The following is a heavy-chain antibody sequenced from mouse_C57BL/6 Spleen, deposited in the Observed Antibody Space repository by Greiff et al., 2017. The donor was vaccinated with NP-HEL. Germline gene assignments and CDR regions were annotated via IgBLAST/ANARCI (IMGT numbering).Heavy chain of an antibody. Sequence: VQLQQSGPELVKPGASVKLSCKASGYTFTSYDINWVKQRPGQGLEWIGWIYPRDGSTKYNEKFKGKATLTVDTSSSTAYMELHSLTSEDSAVYFCARSNYGSSYPAWFAYWGQGTLVTVSA. J-gene: IGHJ3*01. CDR1: GYTFTSYD. CDR2: IYPRDGST. V-gene: IGHV1-85*01. CDR3: ARSNYGSSYPAWFAY. D-gene: IGHD1-1*01.